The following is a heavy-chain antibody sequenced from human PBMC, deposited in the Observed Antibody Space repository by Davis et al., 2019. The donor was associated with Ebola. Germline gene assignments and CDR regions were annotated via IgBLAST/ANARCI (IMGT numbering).Heavy chain of an antibody. Sequence: MPSETLSLTCTVSGGSISSSSYYWGWIRQPPGKGLEWIGEINHSGSTNYNPSLKSRVTISVDTSKNQFSLKLSSVTAADTAVYYCARRSLSYYYDSSGYSLADAFDIWGQGTMVTVSS. V-gene: IGHV4-39*07. J-gene: IGHJ3*02. CDR3: ARRSLSYYYDSSGYSLADAFDI. CDR1: GGSISSSSYY. D-gene: IGHD3-22*01. CDR2: INHSGST.